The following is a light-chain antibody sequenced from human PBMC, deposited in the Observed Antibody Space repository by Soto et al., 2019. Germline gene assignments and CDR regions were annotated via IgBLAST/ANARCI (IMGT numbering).Light chain of an antibody. CDR3: QQYNNWPLMYT. CDR1: QSVSSN. J-gene: IGKJ2*01. V-gene: IGKV3-15*01. CDR2: GAS. Sequence: EIVMTQSPATLSVSPGERATLSCRASQSVSSNFAWYQQNPGQAPRLLIYGASTRATGIPARFSGSGSGTEFTLTISSLQSEDFAVYYCQQYNNWPLMYTFGQGTKLEIK.